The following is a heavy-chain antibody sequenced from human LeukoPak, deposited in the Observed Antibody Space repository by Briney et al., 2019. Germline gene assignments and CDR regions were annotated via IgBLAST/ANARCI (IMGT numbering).Heavy chain of an antibody. V-gene: IGHV4-61*02. CDR3: ARDGGDYYGSGSYS. J-gene: IGHJ5*02. CDR2: ISSSGST. Sequence: SETLSLTRTVSGDSISSGDYYWSWIRQPAGKGLEWIGRISSSGSTNYNPSLKSRVTISVDTSKNQFSLKLSSVTAADTAVYFCARDGGDYYGSGSYSWGQGTLVTVSS. CDR1: GDSISSGDYY. D-gene: IGHD3-10*01.